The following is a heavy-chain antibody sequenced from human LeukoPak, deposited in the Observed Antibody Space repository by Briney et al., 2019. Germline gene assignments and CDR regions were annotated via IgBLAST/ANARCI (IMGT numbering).Heavy chain of an antibody. CDR1: GFTLSNYS. J-gene: IGHJ4*03. V-gene: IGHV3-48*01. CDR3: ARGGVSSGLAEND. D-gene: IGHD6-19*01. CDR2: ISGSGFTI. Sequence: GGSLRLSCAVSGFTLSNYSMNWVRQAPGKGLEWISYISGSGFTIHYADSEKGRFTIPRDNAKNSLYLQMNSLRAEDTSVYYCARGGVSSGLAENDWGHGTLVTASS.